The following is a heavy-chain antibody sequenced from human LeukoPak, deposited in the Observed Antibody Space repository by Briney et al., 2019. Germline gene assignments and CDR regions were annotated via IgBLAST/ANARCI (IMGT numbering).Heavy chain of an antibody. CDR1: GYTFTSYG. CDR2: ISAYNGNT. J-gene: IGHJ4*02. CDR3: ARARAATILSPTDY. V-gene: IGHV1-18*01. D-gene: IGHD5-12*01. Sequence: ASVKVSCKASGYTFTSYGISWVRQAPGQGLEWMGWISAYNGNTNYAQKLQGRVTMTTDTSTSTAYMELRRLGSDDTAVYYCARARAATILSPTDYWGQGTLVTVSS.